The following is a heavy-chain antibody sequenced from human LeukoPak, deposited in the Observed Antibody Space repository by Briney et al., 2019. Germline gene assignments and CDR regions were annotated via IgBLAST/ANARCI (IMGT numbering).Heavy chain of an antibody. J-gene: IGHJ4*02. CDR2: IYYGGNT. CDR3: TRHQTNCEGSGSTFDY. V-gene: IGHV4-39*01. Sequence: WETLSLTCTVSGCTISNNTYHWPCPPPPPGKGLECIRSIYYGGNTNYEASLKSRVTISGDKSKSQVFLWLSTLTAADTAVYYCTRHQTNCEGSGSTFDYWGQGTLVTVSS. D-gene: IGHD3-10*01. CDR1: GCTISNNTYH.